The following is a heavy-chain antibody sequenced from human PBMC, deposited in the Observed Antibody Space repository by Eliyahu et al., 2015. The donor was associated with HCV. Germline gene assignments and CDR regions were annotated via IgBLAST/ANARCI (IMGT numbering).Heavy chain of an antibody. CDR3: ARASPYDSSGYYAFYFDY. CDR2: ISSSSSYI. Sequence: EVQLVESGGGLVKPGGSLRLSCAASGFXFXSXXXNWVRQAPGKGLEGVXSISSSSSYIYYADSVKGRFTISRDNAKNSLYLQMNSLRAEDTAVYYCARASPYDSSGYYAFYFDYWGQGTLVTVSS. J-gene: IGHJ4*02. D-gene: IGHD3-22*01. CDR1: GFXFXSXX. V-gene: IGHV3-21*01.